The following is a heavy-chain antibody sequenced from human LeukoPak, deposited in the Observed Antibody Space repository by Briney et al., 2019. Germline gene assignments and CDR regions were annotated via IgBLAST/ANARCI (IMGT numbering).Heavy chain of an antibody. Sequence: PSETLSLTCAVYGGSFSGYYWSWIRQPPGKGLEWIGEINHSGSTNYNPSLKSRVTISVDTSKNQFSLKLSSVTAEDTAVYYCTTDFSIRPMVVWGKGTTVTVSS. J-gene: IGHJ6*03. CDR1: GGSFSGYY. D-gene: IGHD2-21*01. CDR3: TTDFSIRPMVV. V-gene: IGHV4-34*01. CDR2: INHSGST.